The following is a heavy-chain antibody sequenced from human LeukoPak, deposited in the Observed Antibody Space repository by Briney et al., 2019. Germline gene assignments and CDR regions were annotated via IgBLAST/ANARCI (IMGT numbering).Heavy chain of an antibody. Sequence: SETLSLTCAVYGGSFSGYYWGWIRQPPGKGLQWIGEITDNGDTNYNPALKSRVTISIDTSKNEFSLKVSSVTAADMAIYYCAASGGPIDWFDPWGQGTRVTVSS. CDR2: ITDNGDT. CDR1: GGSFSGYY. J-gene: IGHJ5*02. CDR3: AASGGPIDWFDP. V-gene: IGHV4-34*01. D-gene: IGHD3-10*01.